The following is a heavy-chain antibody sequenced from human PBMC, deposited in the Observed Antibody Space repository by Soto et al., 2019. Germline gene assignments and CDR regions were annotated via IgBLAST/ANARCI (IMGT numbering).Heavy chain of an antibody. V-gene: IGHV4-59*01. Sequence: PSETLSLTCTVSGGSIIGFYWSWMRQPPGKGLEWIGYIFYAGTTLYTPSLKSRVTISVDTSNNQFFLKLSSVTAADTAVYYCAGPGVTAKLQNRLGLWDQVTMVTASS. CDR1: GGSIIGFY. J-gene: IGHJ3*01. CDR3: AGPGVTAKLQNRLGL. CDR2: IFYAGTT. D-gene: IGHD3-16*02.